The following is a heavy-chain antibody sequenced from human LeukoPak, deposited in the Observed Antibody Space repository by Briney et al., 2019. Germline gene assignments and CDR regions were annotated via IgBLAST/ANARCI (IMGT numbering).Heavy chain of an antibody. Sequence: SETPSLTCAVYGGSFSGYYWSWIRQPPGKGLEWIGEINHSGSTNYNPSLKSRVTISVDTSKNQFSLKLSSVTAADTAVYYCARGRLRLGELSFKAYWGQGTLVTVSS. D-gene: IGHD3-16*02. CDR3: ARGRLRLGELSFKAY. J-gene: IGHJ4*02. CDR2: INHSGST. V-gene: IGHV4-34*01. CDR1: GGSFSGYY.